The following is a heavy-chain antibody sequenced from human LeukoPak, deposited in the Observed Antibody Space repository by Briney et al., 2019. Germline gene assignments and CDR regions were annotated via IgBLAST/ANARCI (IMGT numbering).Heavy chain of an antibody. Sequence: GGSLRLSCAASGFIVSSNYMSWVRQVPGKGLEWVSVIYSGGSTYYAGSVKGRFTVSRDSSKNTLYLQMNSLRAEDTAVYYCARIDRGYDSSGYTYDAFDIWGQGTMVTVSS. J-gene: IGHJ3*02. D-gene: IGHD3-22*01. CDR2: IYSGGST. CDR1: GFIVSSNY. CDR3: ARIDRGYDSSGYTYDAFDI. V-gene: IGHV3-66*01.